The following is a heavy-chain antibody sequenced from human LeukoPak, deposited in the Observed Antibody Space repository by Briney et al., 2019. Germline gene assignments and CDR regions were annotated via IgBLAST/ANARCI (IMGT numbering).Heavy chain of an antibody. D-gene: IGHD3-22*01. Sequence: SETLSLTCTVSGGSISSYYWSWIRQPPGKGLEWIGYIYYSGSTNYNPSLKSRVTISVDTSKNQFSLKLSSVTAADTAVYYCARGRYYYDSSGYPTLAFDIWGQGAMVTVSS. CDR3: ARGRYYYDSSGYPTLAFDI. V-gene: IGHV4-59*01. J-gene: IGHJ3*02. CDR2: IYYSGST. CDR1: GGSISSYY.